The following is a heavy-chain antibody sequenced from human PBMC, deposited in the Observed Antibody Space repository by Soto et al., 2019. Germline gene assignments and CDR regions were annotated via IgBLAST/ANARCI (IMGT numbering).Heavy chain of an antibody. D-gene: IGHD2-15*01. V-gene: IGHV3-49*04. CDR1: GFTFGDYA. CDR2: IRSKAYGGTT. Sequence: GGSLRLSCTASGFTFGDYAMSWVRQAPGKGLEWVGFIRSKAYGGTTEYAASVKGRFTISRDDSKSIAYLQMNSLKTEDTAVYYCTRDIVVVVAATPYYYGMDVWGQGTTVTVSS. CDR3: TRDIVVVVAATPYYYGMDV. J-gene: IGHJ6*02.